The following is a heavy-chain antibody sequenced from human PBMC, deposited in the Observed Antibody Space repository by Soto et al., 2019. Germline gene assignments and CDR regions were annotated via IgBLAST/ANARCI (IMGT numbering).Heavy chain of an antibody. D-gene: IGHD3-10*01. V-gene: IGHV3-30*03. CDR3: ATDGDENWILEDGSYYYGMAV. CDR1: GLTFNSYV. CDR2: ISYDGSNK. J-gene: IGHJ6*02. Sequence: QVQLVESGGGVVHPGSSLRLSCAASGLTFNSYVMHWVRQAPGKGLEWVALISYDGSNKFYRDSVKGRFTISRDNSKTAVYLQMNSLRPEDTALYYCATDGDENWILEDGSYYYGMAVWGRGTTVIVSS.